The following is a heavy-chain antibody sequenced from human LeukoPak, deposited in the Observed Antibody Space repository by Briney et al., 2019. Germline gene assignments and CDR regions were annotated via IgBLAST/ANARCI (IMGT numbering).Heavy chain of an antibody. Sequence: GSSEMVSCKDSVYTLTGYNIYWLRQAPRQGLEWVGWINPNSVDTNYAERFQDRVTLTRDTSISTAYMELTNLRSDDTAVYYCARPNGDYYNWFDPWGQGTLVTVSS. D-gene: IGHD4-17*01. CDR3: ARPNGDYYNWFDP. CDR2: INPNSVDT. CDR1: VYTLTGYN. J-gene: IGHJ5*02. V-gene: IGHV1-2*02.